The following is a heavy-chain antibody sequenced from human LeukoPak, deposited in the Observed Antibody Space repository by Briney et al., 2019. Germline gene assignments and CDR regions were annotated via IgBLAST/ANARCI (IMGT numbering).Heavy chain of an antibody. CDR2: LSYDGNNE. D-gene: IGHD2/OR15-2a*01. V-gene: IGHV3-30*04. J-gene: IGHJ6*03. Sequence: GGSLRLSCAASGFTFSSFAMYWVRQAPGKGLEWVAVLSYDGNNEYYADSVKGRFTVSRDDSKNTLFLQMNSLRGDDTAVYYCARDPHRQLSYYSYMDIWGKGTTVTVSS. CDR3: ARDPHRQLSYYSYMDI. CDR1: GFTFSSFA.